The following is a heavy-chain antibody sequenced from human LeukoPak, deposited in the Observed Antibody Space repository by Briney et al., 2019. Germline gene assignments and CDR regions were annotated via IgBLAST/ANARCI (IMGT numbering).Heavy chain of an antibody. CDR1: GYTLTELS. CDR3: ATDPASYDILTGYRDY. J-gene: IGHJ4*02. D-gene: IGHD3-9*01. Sequence: GASVKVSCKVSGYTLTELSMHWVRQAPGKGLEWMGGLDPEDGETIYAQKFQGRVTMTEDASTDTAYMELSSLRSEDTAVYYCATDPASYDILTGYRDYWGQGTLVTVSS. V-gene: IGHV1-24*01. CDR2: LDPEDGET.